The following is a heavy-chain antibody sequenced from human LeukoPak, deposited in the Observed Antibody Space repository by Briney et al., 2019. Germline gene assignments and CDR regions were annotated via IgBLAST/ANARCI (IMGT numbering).Heavy chain of an antibody. CDR3: AKVRSGWSPFDY. D-gene: IGHD6-19*01. Sequence: PGGSLRLSCVVSGFTFSSYALNWVRQGPGKGLEWVSGISGGSDTTYYADSVRDRFTISRDNSKNTLYLQMSSLRAEDTARYFCAKVRSGWSPFDYWGQGTLVTVSS. V-gene: IGHV3-23*01. CDR2: ISGGSDTT. J-gene: IGHJ4*02. CDR1: GFTFSSYA.